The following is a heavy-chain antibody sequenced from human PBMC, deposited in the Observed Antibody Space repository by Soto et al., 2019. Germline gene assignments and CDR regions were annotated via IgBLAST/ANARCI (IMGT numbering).Heavy chain of an antibody. J-gene: IGHJ4*01. CDR3: ARNDGVSSTNVKAFNT. D-gene: IGHD2-2*01. V-gene: IGHV3-21*01. Sequence: GGSLRLSCVVSGFTFGRFCMGWVRQAAGKGLGWVASITTTSTNTHYANSPKGRFTTSRHNTKKLLYLEMDRLRAKDTAVYYCARNDGVSSTNVKAFNTGAQGT. CDR2: ITTTSTNT. CDR1: GFTFGRFC.